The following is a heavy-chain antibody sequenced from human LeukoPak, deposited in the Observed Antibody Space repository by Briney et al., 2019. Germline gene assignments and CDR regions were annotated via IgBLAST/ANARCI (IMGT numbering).Heavy chain of an antibody. V-gene: IGHV3-23*01. Sequence: PGGSLRLSRAPSGFTFSSYAMSWVRQAPGKGLEWVSGISGSGGSTYYADPVKRRFPISRDNSKNTLYLQMNSLRAEDTAVYYCAKETGYSGYVYGDHWRQGTVVTVSS. CDR2: ISGSGGST. CDR1: GFTFSSYA. CDR3: AKETGYSGYVYGDH. J-gene: IGHJ4*02. D-gene: IGHD5-12*01.